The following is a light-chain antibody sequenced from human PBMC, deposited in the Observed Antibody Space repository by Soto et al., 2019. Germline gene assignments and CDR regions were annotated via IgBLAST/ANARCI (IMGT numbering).Light chain of an antibody. Sequence: QSVLTQPPSVSATPGQKVTISCSGSSSNIGKNFVSWYQQLPGTAPKLLIYDNDKRPSGIPDRFSASKSATSAALDISGLQTGDEADYYCGTWDSSLSAGLFGTGTQLTVL. J-gene: IGLJ1*01. CDR3: GTWDSSLSAGL. CDR2: DND. V-gene: IGLV1-51*01. CDR1: SSNIGKNF.